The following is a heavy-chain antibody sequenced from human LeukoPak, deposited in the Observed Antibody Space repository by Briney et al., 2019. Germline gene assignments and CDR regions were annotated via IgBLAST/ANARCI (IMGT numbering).Heavy chain of an antibody. Sequence: ASVKVSCKAYGYTFTGYYMHWVRQAPGQGLEWMGWINPNSGGTNYAQKFQGRVTMTRDTSISTAYMELSRLRSDDTAVYYCARGINLLCYGSGSYSPFDYWGQGTLVTVSS. CDR3: ARGINLLCYGSGSYSPFDY. CDR1: GYTFTGYY. J-gene: IGHJ4*02. CDR2: INPNSGGT. V-gene: IGHV1-2*02. D-gene: IGHD3-10*01.